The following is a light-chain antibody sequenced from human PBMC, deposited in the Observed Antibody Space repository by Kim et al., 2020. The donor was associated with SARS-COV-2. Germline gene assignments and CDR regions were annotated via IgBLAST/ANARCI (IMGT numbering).Light chain of an antibody. V-gene: IGKV1-5*01. CDR1: QSVTTG. CDR2: ETS. J-gene: IGKJ1*01. Sequence: DIQMTQSPSTLSASVGDRVTITCRASQSVTTGLAWYQQKPGKAPTLLIYETSTLESGVPSRFSGSGSGTEFTLTINTLQPDDFATYHCQHYGNYSQTFGQGTNVDIK. CDR3: QHYGNYSQT.